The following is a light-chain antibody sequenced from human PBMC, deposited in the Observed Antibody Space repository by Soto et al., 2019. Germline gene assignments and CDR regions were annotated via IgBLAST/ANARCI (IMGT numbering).Light chain of an antibody. CDR1: QSVSSY. CDR3: QQRSNWPIT. CDR2: DAS. Sequence: VLTRSPXTXSFSPRERATXSCRASQSVSSYLAWSQQKPGQAPRLLIYDASNRATGIPARFSGSWSGTDFTLTISSLEPEDFAVYYCQQRSNWPITFGQGTRLEI. J-gene: IGKJ5*01. V-gene: IGKV3-11*01.